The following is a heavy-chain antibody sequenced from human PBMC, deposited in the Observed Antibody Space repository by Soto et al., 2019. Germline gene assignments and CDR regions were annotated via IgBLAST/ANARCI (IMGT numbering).Heavy chain of an antibody. CDR1: GFSLSTSGVG. V-gene: IGHV2-5*02. J-gene: IGHJ3*02. D-gene: IGHD4-17*01. CDR3: AYSHTTVTTSGAFDI. CDR2: IYWDDDK. Sequence: QITLKESGPTLVKPTQTLTLTCTFSGFSLSTSGVGVGWIRQPPGKALEWLALIYWDDDKRYSPSLKSRLTITKDTSKNQLVLTMTNMDPVDTATYYCAYSHTTVTTSGAFDIWGQGTMVTVSS.